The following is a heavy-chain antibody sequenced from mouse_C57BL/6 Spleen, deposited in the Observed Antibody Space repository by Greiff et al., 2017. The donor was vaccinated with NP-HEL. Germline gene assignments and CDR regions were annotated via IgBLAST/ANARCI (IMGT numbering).Heavy chain of an antibody. V-gene: IGHV14-2*01. Sequence: VQLQQSGAELVKPGASVKLSCTASGFKLKDYYMHWVKQRTESVLPPTSRTDPDHGETPSAPHFHGTSTITADTSSNTAYLQLSSLTSEDTAVYYCAREPVVAPGFAYWGQGTLVTVSA. CDR3: AREPVVAPGFAY. J-gene: IGHJ3*01. D-gene: IGHD1-1*01. CDR1: GFKLKDYY. CDR2: TDPDHGET.